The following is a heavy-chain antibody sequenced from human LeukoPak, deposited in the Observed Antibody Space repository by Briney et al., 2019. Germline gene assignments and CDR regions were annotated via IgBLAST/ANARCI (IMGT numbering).Heavy chain of an antibody. D-gene: IGHD1-1*01. CDR3: ARGQNAAHYYQYYYMDV. J-gene: IGHJ6*03. Sequence: GASVKVSCKASGYTFTSYDINWVRQATGQGLEWMGWMNPISGNTGYAQKFQGRVTMTRNTSISTAYMELSSLRSEDTAVCYCARGQNAAHYYQYYYMDVWGKGTTVTISS. CDR2: MNPISGNT. CDR1: GYTFTSYD. V-gene: IGHV1-8*01.